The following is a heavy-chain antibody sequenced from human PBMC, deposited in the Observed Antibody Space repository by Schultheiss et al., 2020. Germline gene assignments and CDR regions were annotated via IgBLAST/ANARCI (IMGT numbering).Heavy chain of an antibody. CDR2: IYHSGST. Sequence: SETLSLTCAVSGGSSSSSNWWIWVRQPPGKGLEWIGEIYHSGSTNYNPSLKSRVTISVNKSKNQFSLKLSSVTAADTAVYYCASRIAVAGNVYFDYWGQGTLVTVSS. D-gene: IGHD6-19*01. V-gene: IGHV4-4*02. CDR3: ASRIAVAGNVYFDY. CDR1: GGSSSSSNW. J-gene: IGHJ4*02.